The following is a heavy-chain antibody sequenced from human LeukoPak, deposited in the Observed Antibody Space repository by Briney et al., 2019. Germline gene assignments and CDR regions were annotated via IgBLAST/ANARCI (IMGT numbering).Heavy chain of an antibody. CDR2: INHSGST. D-gene: IGHD6-6*01. CDR1: GGSFSGYY. V-gene: IGHV4-34*01. CDR3: ARAGTYSSSSVDY. Sequence: SETLSLTCAVYGGSFSGYYWSWIRQPPGKGLEWIGEINHSGSTNYNPSLKSRVTISVDTSKNQLSLNLSSVTAADTAVYYCARAGTYSSSSVDYWGQGTLVTVSS. J-gene: IGHJ4*02.